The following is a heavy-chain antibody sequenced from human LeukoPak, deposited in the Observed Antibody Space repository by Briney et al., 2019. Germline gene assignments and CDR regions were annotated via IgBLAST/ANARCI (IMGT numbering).Heavy chain of an antibody. Sequence: AGGSLRLSCAASGFTFSSYWMSWVRQAPGKGLEWVANIKQDGSEKYYVDSVKGRFTISRDNAKNSLYLQMNSLRAKDTAVYYCARGPRIVVVPAAPDYWGQGTLVTVSS. D-gene: IGHD2-2*01. CDR1: GFTFSSYW. CDR3: ARGPRIVVVPAAPDY. J-gene: IGHJ4*02. CDR2: IKQDGSEK. V-gene: IGHV3-7*01.